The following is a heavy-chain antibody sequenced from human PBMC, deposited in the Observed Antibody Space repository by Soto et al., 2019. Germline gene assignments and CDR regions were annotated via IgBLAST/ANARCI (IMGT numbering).Heavy chain of an antibody. V-gene: IGHV4-59*01. CDR1: GGSISSYY. CDR2: IYYSGST. D-gene: IGHD5-18*01. CDR3: ARDEGGYSYDY. Sequence: SETLSLTCPFSGGSISSYYWIWIRQPPGRGLEWIGYIYYSGSTNYNPSLKSRVTISVDTSKNQFSLKLSSVTAADTAVYYCARDEGGYSYDYWGQGTLVTVSS. J-gene: IGHJ4*02.